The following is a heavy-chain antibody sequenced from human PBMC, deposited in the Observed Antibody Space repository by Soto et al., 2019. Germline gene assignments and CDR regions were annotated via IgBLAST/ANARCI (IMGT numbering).Heavy chain of an antibody. V-gene: IGHV1-3*01. CDR1: GYTFTSYA. Sequence: GASVKVSCKASGYTFTSYAMHWVRQAPGQRLEWMGWINAGNGNTKYSQKFQGRVTITRDTSASTAYMELSSLRSEDTAVYYCARVRITMVRGGDYYYGMDVRGQGTTVTVSS. CDR2: INAGNGNT. D-gene: IGHD3-10*01. CDR3: ARVRITMVRGGDYYYGMDV. J-gene: IGHJ6*02.